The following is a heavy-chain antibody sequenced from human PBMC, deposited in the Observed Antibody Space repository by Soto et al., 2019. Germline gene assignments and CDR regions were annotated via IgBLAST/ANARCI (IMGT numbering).Heavy chain of an antibody. J-gene: IGHJ6*02. D-gene: IGHD5-18*01. CDR3: ASSGYSYGGYGMDV. Sequence: ASVKVSCKASGYTFTGYYMHWVRQAPGQGLEWMGWINPNSGGTNYAQKFQGWVTMTRDTSISTAYMELSRLRSDDTAVYYCASSGYSYGGYGMDVWGQGTTVTVSS. V-gene: IGHV1-2*04. CDR2: INPNSGGT. CDR1: GYTFTGYY.